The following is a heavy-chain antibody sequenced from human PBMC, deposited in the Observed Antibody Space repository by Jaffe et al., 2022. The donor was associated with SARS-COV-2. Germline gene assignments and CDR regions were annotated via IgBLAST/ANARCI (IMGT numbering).Heavy chain of an antibody. V-gene: IGHV3-73*01. J-gene: IGHJ4*02. CDR3: TRHVDYYDSSGYYRPQRWLYYFDY. D-gene: IGHD3-22*01. Sequence: EVQLVESGGGLVQPGGSLKLSCAASGFTFSGSAMHWVRQASGKGLEWVGRIRSKANSYATAYAASVKGRFTISRDDSKNTAYLQMNSLKTEDTAVYYCTRHVDYYDSSGYYRPQRWLYYFDYWGQGTLVTVSS. CDR2: IRSKANSYAT. CDR1: GFTFSGSA.